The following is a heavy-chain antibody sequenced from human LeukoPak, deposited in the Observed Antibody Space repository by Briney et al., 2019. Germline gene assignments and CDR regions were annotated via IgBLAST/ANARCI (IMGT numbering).Heavy chain of an antibody. J-gene: IGHJ4*02. V-gene: IGHV3-21*01. CDR2: ISSSSSYI. CDR3: ARDGSGDYVGDY. Sequence: PGGSLRLSCAASGFTFSSYSMNWVRQAPGKGLEWVSSISSSSSYIYYADSVKGRFTISRDTSKNTLYLQMNSLRAEDTAVYYCARDGSGDYVGDYWGQGTLVTVSS. D-gene: IGHD4-17*01. CDR1: GFTFSSYS.